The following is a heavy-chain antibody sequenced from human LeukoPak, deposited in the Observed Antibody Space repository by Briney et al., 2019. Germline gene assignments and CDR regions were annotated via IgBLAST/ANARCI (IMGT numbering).Heavy chain of an antibody. Sequence: AGESLKISCKASGHSFTSYWIGWVRQVPGKGLEWMGILYPATSDTIYSPSFQGQVIISADKSISTAYLQWSTLKASDTAMYYCARRNFTSVWFDPWGQGTLVTVSS. D-gene: IGHD1-7*01. CDR1: GHSFTSYW. J-gene: IGHJ5*02. CDR3: ARRNFTSVWFDP. V-gene: IGHV5-51*01. CDR2: LYPATSDT.